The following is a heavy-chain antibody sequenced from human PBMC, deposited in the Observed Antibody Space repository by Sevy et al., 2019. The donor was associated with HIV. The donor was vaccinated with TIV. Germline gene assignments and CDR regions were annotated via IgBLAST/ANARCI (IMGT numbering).Heavy chain of an antibody. V-gene: IGHV3-11*01. CDR3: AKKGYSSGIFYYFDY. D-gene: IGHD5-18*01. J-gene: IGHJ4*02. CDR2: ISGSGNII. CDR1: GFSFSDSY. Sequence: GSLRLSFAASGFSFSDSYMSWVRQAPGKGLEWIAYISGSGNIIYYADSVRGRFSISRDNAKKSLYLQMNSLRAEDTAVYFCAKKGYSSGIFYYFDYWGQGTLVTVSS.